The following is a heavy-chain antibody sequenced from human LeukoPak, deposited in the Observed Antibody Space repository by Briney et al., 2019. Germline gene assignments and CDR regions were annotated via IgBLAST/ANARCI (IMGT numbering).Heavy chain of an antibody. V-gene: IGHV3-7*01. CDR3: ARDSAIAVAGTDY. D-gene: IGHD6-19*01. CDR2: IKQDGSEK. CDR1: GFTFSSYW. J-gene: IGHJ4*02. Sequence: GGSLRLSCAASGFTFSSYWMSWVRQAPGKGLEGVANIKQDGSEKYYVDSVKGRFTISRDNAKNSLYLQMNSLRAEDTAAYYCARDSAIAVAGTDYWGQGTLVTASS.